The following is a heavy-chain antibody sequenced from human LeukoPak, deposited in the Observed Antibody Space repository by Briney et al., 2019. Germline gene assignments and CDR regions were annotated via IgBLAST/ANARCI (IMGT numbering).Heavy chain of an antibody. CDR2: ISGSGGST. J-gene: IGHJ4*02. D-gene: IGHD5/OR15-5a*01. CDR3: AKFQGQFLQIYDFDY. V-gene: IGHV3-23*01. Sequence: GGSLRLSCAASGFTFSSYAMSWVRQAPGKGLEWVSAISGSGGSTYYADSVKGRFTISRDNSKNTLYLQMNSLRAEDTAIYYSAKFQGQFLQIYDFDYWGQGTLVTVSS. CDR1: GFTFSSYA.